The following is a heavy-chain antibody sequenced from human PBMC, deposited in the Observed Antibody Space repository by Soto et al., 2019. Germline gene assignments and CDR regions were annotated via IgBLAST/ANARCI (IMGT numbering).Heavy chain of an antibody. CDR2: INPSGGST. J-gene: IGHJ4*02. CDR1: GYTFTSYY. D-gene: IGHD1-1*01. Sequence: ASVKVSCKASGYTFTSYYMHWVRQAPGQGLEWMGIINPSGGSTSYAQKFQGRVTMTRDTSTSTVYMELSSLRSEDTAVYYCARIYNWGSGGIGLHYFDYWGQGTLVTVSS. V-gene: IGHV1-46*01. CDR3: ARIYNWGSGGIGLHYFDY.